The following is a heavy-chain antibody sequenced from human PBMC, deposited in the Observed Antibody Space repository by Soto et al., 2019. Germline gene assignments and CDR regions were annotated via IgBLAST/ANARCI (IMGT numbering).Heavy chain of an antibody. CDR2: IYYSGST. CDR1: GGSISSGDYY. V-gene: IGHV4-30-4*01. Sequence: SETLSLTCTVSGGSISSGDYYWSWIRQPPGKGLEWIGYIYYSGSTYYNPSLKSRVTISVDTSKNQFSLKLSSVTAADTAVYYCAAGTGYHYGMDVWGQGTTVTVSS. J-gene: IGHJ6*02. D-gene: IGHD3-9*01. CDR3: AAGTGYHYGMDV.